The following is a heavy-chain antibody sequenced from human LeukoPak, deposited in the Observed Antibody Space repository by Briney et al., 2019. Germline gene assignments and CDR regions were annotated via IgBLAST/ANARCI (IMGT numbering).Heavy chain of an antibody. V-gene: IGHV1-69*13. CDR1: GGTFSSYA. CDR3: ARSSGAGDAFDI. D-gene: IGHD1-14*01. Sequence: GASVKVSCKASGGTFSSYAISWVRQAPGQGLEWMGGIIRIFGTANYAQKFQGRVTITADESTSTAYMELGSLRSEDTAVYYCARSSGAGDAFDIWGQGTMVTVSS. CDR2: IIRIFGTA. J-gene: IGHJ3*02.